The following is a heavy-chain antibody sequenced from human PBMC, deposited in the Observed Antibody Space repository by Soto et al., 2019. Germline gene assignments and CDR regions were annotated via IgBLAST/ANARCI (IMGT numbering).Heavy chain of an antibody. CDR3: ARETPYNWNYLYYYYGMDV. J-gene: IGHJ6*02. D-gene: IGHD1-7*01. V-gene: IGHV1-8*01. CDR2: MNPNSGNT. Sequence: ASVKVSCKASGYTFTSYDINWVRQATGQGLEWMGWMNPNSGNTGYAQKFQGRVTMTRNTSISTAYMELSSLRSEDTAAYYCARETPYNWNYLYYYYGMDVWGQGTTVTVSS. CDR1: GYTFTSYD.